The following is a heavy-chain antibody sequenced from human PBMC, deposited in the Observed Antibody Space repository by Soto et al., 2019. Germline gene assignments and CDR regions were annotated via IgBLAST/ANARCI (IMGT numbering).Heavy chain of an antibody. V-gene: IGHV4-31*03. CDR1: GGSISSGGYY. J-gene: IGHJ4*02. Sequence: SETLSLTCTVSGGSISSGGYYWSWIRQHPGKGLEWIGYIYYSGSTYYNPSLKSRVTISVDTSKNQFSLKLSSVTAADTAVYYCARHYGSGPRPVYWGQGTLVTVSS. CDR3: ARHYGSGPRPVY. D-gene: IGHD3-10*01. CDR2: IYYSGST.